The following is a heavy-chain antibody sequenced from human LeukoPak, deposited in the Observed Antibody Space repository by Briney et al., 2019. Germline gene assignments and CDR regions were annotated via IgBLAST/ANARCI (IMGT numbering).Heavy chain of an antibody. CDR2: MSGSGGRT. CDR1: GFPFSSYA. CDR3: AKQFDWLPEDY. D-gene: IGHD3-9*01. Sequence: GGSLRLSCAASGFPFSSYAMSWVRQATGKGLEWVSAMSGSGGRTFYGDSVEGRLTISRDHSKNTLYLQMNSLRAEDTAVYYCAKQFDWLPEDYWGQGTLVTVSS. J-gene: IGHJ4*02. V-gene: IGHV3-23*01.